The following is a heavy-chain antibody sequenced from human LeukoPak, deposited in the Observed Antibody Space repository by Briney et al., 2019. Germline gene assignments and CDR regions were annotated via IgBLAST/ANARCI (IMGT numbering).Heavy chain of an antibody. CDR1: GYSFMSYY. J-gene: IGHJ4*02. CDR2: INPGGDYT. CDR3: AREGSRSSLGGYGY. V-gene: IGHV1-46*01. D-gene: IGHD6-6*01. Sequence: ASVTVSFKASGYSFMSYYINWVRQAPGQGLEWMGLINPGGDYTKYAQTVQGRVTMTRDTSTNIVYMHLSSLRSEDTAIYYCAREGSRSSLGGYGYWGQGTLVTVSS.